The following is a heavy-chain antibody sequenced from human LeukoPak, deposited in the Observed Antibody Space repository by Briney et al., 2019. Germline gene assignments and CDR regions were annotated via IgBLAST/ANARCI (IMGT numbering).Heavy chain of an antibody. CDR2: VSGIGGGT. D-gene: IGHD4-23*01. V-gene: IGHV3-23*01. CDR3: AKDMLPGGKPHEPHAFDI. J-gene: IGHJ3*02. Sequence: GGSPRLSCVAPGFTFNDYARTCVRQDPGKGLERGAPVSGIGGGTYYAESVKSRFTISTDNSKSTRCLQMNSLRAEDMALYYCAKDMLPGGKPHEPHAFDIWGQGTMVTVSA. CDR1: GFTFNDYA.